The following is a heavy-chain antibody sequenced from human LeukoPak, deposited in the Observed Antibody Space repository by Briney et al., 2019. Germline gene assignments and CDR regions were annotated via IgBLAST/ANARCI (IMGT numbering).Heavy chain of an antibody. CDR3: AREGYCGGDCYSNYFDY. J-gene: IGHJ4*02. Sequence: GGPLRLSCAASGFTFSSYAMHWVRQAPGKGLEWVAVISYDGSNKYYADSVKGRFTISRDNSKNTLYLQMNSLRAEDTAVYYCAREGYCGGDCYSNYFDYWGQGTLVTVSS. D-gene: IGHD2-21*02. V-gene: IGHV3-30-3*01. CDR2: ISYDGSNK. CDR1: GFTFSSYA.